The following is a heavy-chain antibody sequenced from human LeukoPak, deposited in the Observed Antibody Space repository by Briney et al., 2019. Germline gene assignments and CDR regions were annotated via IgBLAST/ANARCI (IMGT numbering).Heavy chain of an antibody. CDR1: GGSISIYY. CDR2: IYYSGST. V-gene: IGHV4-59*01. CDR3: AGDSRPLRRYYYYGMDV. J-gene: IGHJ6*02. Sequence: SETLSLTCTVSGGSISIYYWGWIRQPPGKGLEWIGYIYYSGSTNYNPSLKSRVTISVDTSKNQFSLKLSSVTAADTAVYYCAGDSRPLRRYYYYGMDVWGQGTTVTVSS.